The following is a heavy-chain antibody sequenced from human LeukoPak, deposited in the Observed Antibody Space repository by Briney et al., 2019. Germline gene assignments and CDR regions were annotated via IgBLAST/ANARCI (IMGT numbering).Heavy chain of an antibody. CDR2: ISDSGSLT. Sequence: PGGSLRLSCAASGFAFSSLAMVWVRQAPGQGLEWVSVISDSGSLTYYADSVKGRFTISRDNSKNTLFLQMNSLRAEDTAVYYCAKDARRTNGWYFFDYWGQGTLVTVSS. D-gene: IGHD6-19*01. CDR1: GFAFSSLA. CDR3: AKDARRTNGWYFFDY. J-gene: IGHJ4*02. V-gene: IGHV3-23*01.